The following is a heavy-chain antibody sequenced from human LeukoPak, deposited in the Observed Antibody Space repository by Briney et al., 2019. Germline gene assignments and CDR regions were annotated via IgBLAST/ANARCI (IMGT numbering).Heavy chain of an antibody. V-gene: IGHV1-8*01. CDR2: MNPNSGNT. CDR1: GYTFTSYD. J-gene: IGHJ3*02. D-gene: IGHD6-13*01. Sequence: ASVKVSCKASGYTFTSYDINWVRQATGQGLEWMGWMNPNSGNTGYAQKFQGRVTMTRSTSISTAYMELSSLRSEDTAVYYCARTTHSSSWSGVFGDAFDIWGQGTMVTVSS. CDR3: ARTTHSSSWSGVFGDAFDI.